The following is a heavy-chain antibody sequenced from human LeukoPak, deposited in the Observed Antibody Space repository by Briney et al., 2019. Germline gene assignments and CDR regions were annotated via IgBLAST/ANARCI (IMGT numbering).Heavy chain of an antibody. CDR1: GFTFSSYW. J-gene: IGHJ4*02. D-gene: IGHD3-9*01. CDR3: ARGRYFDWLVDY. CDR2: INSDGSST. V-gene: IGHV3-74*01. Sequence: GGSLRLSCAASGFTFSSYWMHWVRQAPGKGLVWVSRINSDGSSTSYADSVKGRFTISRDNAKNTLYLQMSSLRAEDTAVYYCARGRYFDWLVDYWGQGTLVTVSS.